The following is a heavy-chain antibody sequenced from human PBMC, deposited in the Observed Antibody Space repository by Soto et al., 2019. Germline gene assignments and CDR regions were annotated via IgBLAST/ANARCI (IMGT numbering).Heavy chain of an antibody. Sequence: PSETLSLTCTVSGGSISSYYWSWIRQPPGKGLEWIGDIYYSGSTNYNPSLKSRVTISVDKSKNQFSLKLSSVTAADTAVYYCARNQDYYGSGSYQFDPWGQGTLVTVSS. CDR3: ARNQDYYGSGSYQFDP. D-gene: IGHD3-10*01. J-gene: IGHJ5*02. CDR1: GGSISSYY. V-gene: IGHV4-59*12. CDR2: IYYSGST.